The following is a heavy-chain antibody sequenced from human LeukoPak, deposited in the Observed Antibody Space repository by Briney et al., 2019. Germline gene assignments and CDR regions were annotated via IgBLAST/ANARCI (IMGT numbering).Heavy chain of an antibody. J-gene: IGHJ5*02. V-gene: IGHV3-48*04. Sequence: GSPRLSCAASGFTFNTYSMNWVRQAPGKGLEWVSYISSSSRTMYYADSVKGRFTISRDNAKNSLYLQMNSLRAEDTAVYYCARDSGSYLWGQGTLVTVSS. CDR3: ARDSGSYL. CDR1: GFTFNTYS. D-gene: IGHD1-26*01. CDR2: ISSSSRTM.